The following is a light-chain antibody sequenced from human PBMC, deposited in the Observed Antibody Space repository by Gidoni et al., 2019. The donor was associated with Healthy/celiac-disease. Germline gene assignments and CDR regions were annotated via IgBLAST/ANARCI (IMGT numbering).Light chain of an antibody. CDR2: DAS. CDR1: QSVSSY. Sequence: PAPLSLSPGERATLSCRASQSVSSYLAWYQQKPGQAPRLLIYDASNRATGIPARFSGSGSGTDFTLTISSLEPEDFAVYYCQQRSNWLTFGGGTKVEIK. J-gene: IGKJ4*01. V-gene: IGKV3-11*01. CDR3: QQRSNWLT.